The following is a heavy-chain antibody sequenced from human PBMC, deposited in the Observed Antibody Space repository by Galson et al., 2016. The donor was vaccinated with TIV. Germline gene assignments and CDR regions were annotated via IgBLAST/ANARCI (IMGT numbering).Heavy chain of an antibody. Sequence: SLRLSCAASGFTFSSYSMNWVRQAPGKGLEWVSYISSSSSSIYYADSVKGRFTISRDNVKNSLYLQMNGLRAEDTAVYYCARDLAKGWIVVAQGAFDIWGQGTTVTVSS. CDR2: ISSSSSSI. J-gene: IGHJ3*02. D-gene: IGHD3-22*01. CDR1: GFTFSSYS. CDR3: ARDLAKGWIVVAQGAFDI. V-gene: IGHV3-48*01.